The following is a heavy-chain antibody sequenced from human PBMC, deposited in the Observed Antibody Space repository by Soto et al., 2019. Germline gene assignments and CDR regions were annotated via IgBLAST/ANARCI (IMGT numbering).Heavy chain of an antibody. J-gene: IGHJ5*02. CDR2: IYYSGST. V-gene: IGHV4-39*01. CDR3: ASALGGSGFFAFDWFDP. CDR1: GFSISSSSYY. D-gene: IGHD3-3*01. Sequence: SETLSLTCPFSGFSISSSSYYWGWIRQPPGRGLEWIGSIYYSGSTYYNPSLKSRVTISVDTSKNQFSLKLSSVTAADTAVYYCASALGGSGFFAFDWFDPWGQGTLVTVSS.